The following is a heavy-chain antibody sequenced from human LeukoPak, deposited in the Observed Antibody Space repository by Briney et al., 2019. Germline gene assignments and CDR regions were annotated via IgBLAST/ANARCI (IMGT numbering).Heavy chain of an antibody. J-gene: IGHJ4*02. D-gene: IGHD4-11*01. V-gene: IGHV1-69*05. CDR1: GGTFSSYA. CDR2: IIPIFGTA. CDR3: ARDHLSLQYFDH. Sequence: SVKVSCKASGGTFSSYAISWVRQAPGQGLEWMGRIIPIFGTANYAQKFQGRVTITTDESTSTAYMELSSLRSEDTAVYYCARDHLSLQYFDHWGQGTLVTVSS.